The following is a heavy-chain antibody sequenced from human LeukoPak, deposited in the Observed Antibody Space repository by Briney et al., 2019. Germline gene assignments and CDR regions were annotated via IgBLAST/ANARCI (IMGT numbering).Heavy chain of an antibody. Sequence: SETLSLTCTVSGGSISTYYWSWIRQPPGKGLEWIGYIYYSGNTNYNPSLKSRVTISVDTSKNQFSLKLSSVTAADTAVYYCARGGDIVVVVAATPDYYGMDVWGQGTTVTVSS. J-gene: IGHJ6*02. CDR2: IYYSGNT. D-gene: IGHD2-15*01. CDR1: GGSISTYY. V-gene: IGHV4-59*12. CDR3: ARGGDIVVVVAATPDYYGMDV.